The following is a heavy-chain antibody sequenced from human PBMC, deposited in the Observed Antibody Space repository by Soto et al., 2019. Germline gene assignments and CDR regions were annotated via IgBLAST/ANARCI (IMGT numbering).Heavy chain of an antibody. Sequence: EVQLVESGGGVVRPGGALRLSCAASGFTFDDFDMNWVRQAPGKGLGWVSAINWNGDGTGYADSVQGRFTISRDNAKNSLYLQLNSLRVEDTAIYYCARNGFDIWGQGTMVTVSA. CDR2: INWNGDGT. CDR1: GFTFDDFD. CDR3: ARNGFDI. V-gene: IGHV3-20*04. J-gene: IGHJ3*02.